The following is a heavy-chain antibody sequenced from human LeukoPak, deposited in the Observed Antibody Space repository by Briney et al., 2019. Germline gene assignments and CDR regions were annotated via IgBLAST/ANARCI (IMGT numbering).Heavy chain of an antibody. V-gene: IGHV3-53*01. J-gene: IGHJ4*02. D-gene: IGHD3-22*01. Sequence: GGSLRLSCAASGFTVSSNYMSWVRQAPGKGLEWVSVIYSGGSTYYADSVKGRFTISRDNSKNTLYLQMNSLRAEDTAVYYCARSMQFRITMNFDYWGQGTLVTVSS. CDR1: GFTVSSNY. CDR2: IYSGGST. CDR3: ARSMQFRITMNFDY.